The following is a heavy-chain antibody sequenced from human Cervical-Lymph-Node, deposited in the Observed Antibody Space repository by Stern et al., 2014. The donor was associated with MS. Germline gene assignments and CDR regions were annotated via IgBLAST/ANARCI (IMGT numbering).Heavy chain of an antibody. V-gene: IGHV5-10-1*01. D-gene: IGHD2-21*01. J-gene: IGHJ6*02. Sequence: EVQLVESGAEVKKPGESLRISCKGSGYSFASYWISWVRQMPGKGLEWMGRIDASDSYTNYSPSFQGHVTISADKSISTAYLQWSSLKASDTAMYYCARRSLVGFALNHYYGMDVWGQGTTVTVSS. CDR2: IDASDSYT. CDR1: GYSFASYW. CDR3: ARRSLVGFALNHYYGMDV.